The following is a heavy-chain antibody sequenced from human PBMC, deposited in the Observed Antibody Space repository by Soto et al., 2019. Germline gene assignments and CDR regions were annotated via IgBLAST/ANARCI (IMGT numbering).Heavy chain of an antibody. D-gene: IGHD3-3*01. CDR3: ARGQRFSDWFDP. CDR2: VYSSGGT. CDR1: GGSMSSYY. J-gene: IGHJ5*02. V-gene: IGHV4-4*07. Sequence: QVHLQQSGPGLVNPSETLSLTCTVSGGSMSSYYWTWIRQPAGKGLEWIGRVYSSGGTHYNPSLKIRVTISLDPSKNQFSLRLLSVTDADTAVYYCARGQRFSDWFDPWGQGTLVTVSS.